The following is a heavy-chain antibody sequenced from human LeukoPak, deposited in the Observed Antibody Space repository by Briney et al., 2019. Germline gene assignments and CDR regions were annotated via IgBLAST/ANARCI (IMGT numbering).Heavy chain of an antibody. CDR1: GGSFSVYY. CDR2: INQIVST. V-gene: IGHV4-34*01. CDR3: GRAQPLGGYFDY. Sequence: SGTLSLTCALYGGSFSVYYWSWVRQPPGKGLEWMGEINQIVSTNYNPSLKSRVTISVDTSKNQFCLKLSYVTAEDTAVYYCGRAQPLGGYFDYWGQGTLVTVSS. D-gene: IGHD1-14*01. J-gene: IGHJ4*02.